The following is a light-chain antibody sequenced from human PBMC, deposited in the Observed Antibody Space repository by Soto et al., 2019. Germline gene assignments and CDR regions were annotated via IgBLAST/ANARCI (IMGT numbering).Light chain of an antibody. CDR1: QSISNK. Sequence: IVRTQSPATLSVSPGGRATLSCRASQSISNKLAWYQQKPGQAPRLLIYGASTRATGIPVRFSGSGSGTEFTLTISSLQPDDFATYHCQQYYSLWAFGQGTKVDIK. CDR2: GAS. CDR3: QQYYSLWA. J-gene: IGKJ1*01. V-gene: IGKV3-15*01.